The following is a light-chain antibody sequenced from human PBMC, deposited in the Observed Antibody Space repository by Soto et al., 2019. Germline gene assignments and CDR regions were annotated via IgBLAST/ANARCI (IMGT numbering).Light chain of an antibody. CDR1: QSIRSL. Sequence: DLQMTQSPSTLSASVGDRVTITCRASQSIRSLLAWYQQKPGKAPKVLIYDASSLGSGVPSRFSGSGSGTEFTLTISSLQPDDFANYFCQQYQTYSTFGQGTRLDIK. J-gene: IGKJ5*01. V-gene: IGKV1-5*01. CDR2: DAS. CDR3: QQYQTYST.